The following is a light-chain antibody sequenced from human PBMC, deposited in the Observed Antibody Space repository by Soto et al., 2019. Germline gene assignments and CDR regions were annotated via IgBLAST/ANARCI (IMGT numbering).Light chain of an antibody. J-gene: IGLJ3*02. CDR3: AAWDDSLNGPV. CDR1: SSNIGSNT. V-gene: IGLV1-44*01. CDR2: SND. Sequence: QSVLTQPPSVSGTPGQRVTISCSGSSSNIGSNTVSWYQQLPGTAPKLLIYSNDQRPSGVPDRFSDSMSGTSDSLVISGLQHEDEADYYCAAWDDSLNGPVFGGGTKVTVL.